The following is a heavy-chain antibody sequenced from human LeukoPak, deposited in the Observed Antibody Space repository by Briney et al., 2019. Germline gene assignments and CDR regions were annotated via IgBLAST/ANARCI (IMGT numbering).Heavy chain of an antibody. CDR3: AKAERDTATRH. Sequence: GRSLRLSCAASGFTFSSYGMHWVHQAPSKGLEWVAVISYDGSNKYYADSVKGRFTISRDNSRNTLYLQMNSLRAEDTAVYYCAKAERDTATRHWGQGTLVTVSS. V-gene: IGHV3-30*18. D-gene: IGHD5-18*01. CDR1: GFTFSSYG. CDR2: ISYDGSNK. J-gene: IGHJ4*02.